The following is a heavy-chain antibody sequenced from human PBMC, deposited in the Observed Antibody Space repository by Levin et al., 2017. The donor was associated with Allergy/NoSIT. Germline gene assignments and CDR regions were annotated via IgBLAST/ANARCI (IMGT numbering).Heavy chain of an antibody. J-gene: IGHJ1*01. CDR1: GFSFTGAW. CDR3: TTIKFGWTEYFQD. D-gene: IGHD3-16*01. Sequence: GGSLRLSCAASGFSFTGAWMSWVRHSPGRGLEWVGRIKAKDGGGTTDYGAAVKGRFTISRDDSKNMMYLQLNSLVTEDTAVYYCTTIKFGWTEYFQDWGQGTLVIVSS. V-gene: IGHV3-15*01. CDR2: IKAKDGGGTT.